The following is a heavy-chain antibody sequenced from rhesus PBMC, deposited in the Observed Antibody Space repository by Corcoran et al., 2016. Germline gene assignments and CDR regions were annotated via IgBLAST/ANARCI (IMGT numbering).Heavy chain of an antibody. Sequence: QVQLQESGPGVVKPSETLSLTCAVSGGSISGYYLWSWIRQPPGKGLEWIGDIYGGSGGTSYNPSLKNRVTISKDTSKNQFSLKLSSVTAADTAVYYCARLVATTDWYFDLWGPGTPITISS. D-gene: IGHD4-29*01. V-gene: IGHV4-143*01. CDR1: GGSISGYYL. CDR2: IYGGSGGT. CDR3: ARLVATTDWYFDL. J-gene: IGHJ2*01.